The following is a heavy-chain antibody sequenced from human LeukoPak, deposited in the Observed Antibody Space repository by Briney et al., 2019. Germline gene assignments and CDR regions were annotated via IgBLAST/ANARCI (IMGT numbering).Heavy chain of an antibody. J-gene: IGHJ4*02. CDR2: IYSSGST. Sequence: SETLSLTCTVSGGSISSGDYYWSWIRQPPGKGLEWIGYIYSSGSTYYTPSLRGRVTISVDTSKNQFSLNLSSVTAADTAVYYCARGYSLDYWGQGTLVTVSS. CDR3: ARGYSLDY. D-gene: IGHD5-18*01. CDR1: GGSISSGDYY. V-gene: IGHV4-30-4*01.